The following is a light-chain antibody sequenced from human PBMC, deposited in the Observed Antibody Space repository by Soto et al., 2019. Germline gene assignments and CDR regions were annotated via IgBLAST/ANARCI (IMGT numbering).Light chain of an antibody. CDR3: QTWDVSTEV. CDR1: KLGDKY. CDR2: QDN. V-gene: IGLV3-1*01. J-gene: IGLJ2*01. Sequence: SYELTQPPSVSVSPGQTASISCSGDKLGDKYVCWYQQKPGQSPVLVIYQDNKRPSGIPERFSGSNSGNTATLTFSGAQAMDEADYYCQTWDVSTEVFGGGTKLTVL.